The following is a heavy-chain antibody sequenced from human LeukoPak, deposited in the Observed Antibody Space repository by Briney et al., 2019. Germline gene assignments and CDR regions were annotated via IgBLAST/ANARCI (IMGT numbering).Heavy chain of an antibody. D-gene: IGHD2-15*01. CDR3: ARETSIVVVVAATPRWFDP. V-gene: IGHV1-2*02. CDR2: INPNSGGT. J-gene: IGHJ5*02. Sequence: ASVKVSCKASGYTFTGYYMHWVRQAPGQGLEWMGWINPNSGGTNYAQKFQGRVTMIRDTSISTAYMELSRLRSDDTAVYYCARETSIVVVVAATPRWFDPWGQGTLVTVSS. CDR1: GYTFTGYY.